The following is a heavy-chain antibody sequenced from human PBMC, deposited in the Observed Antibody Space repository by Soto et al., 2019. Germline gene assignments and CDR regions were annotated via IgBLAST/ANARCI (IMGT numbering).Heavy chain of an antibody. CDR3: AQSGGRRCWYFDL. CDR1: GGSISSGGYS. CDR2: IYHSGST. J-gene: IGHJ2*01. V-gene: IGHV4-30-2*01. Sequence: QLQLRESGSGLVKPSQTLSLTCAVSGGSISSGGYSWSWIRQPPGKGLEWIGYIYHSGSTYYNPSLKSRVTISVDRSKHQFSLKLSSVTAADTAVYYCAQSGGRRCWYFDLWGRGTLVTVSS. D-gene: IGHD2-15*01.